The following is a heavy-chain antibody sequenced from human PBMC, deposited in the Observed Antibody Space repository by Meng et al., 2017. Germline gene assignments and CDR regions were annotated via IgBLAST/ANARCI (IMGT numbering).Heavy chain of an antibody. CDR3: ARVGGYDWGPFDY. Sequence: ASVKVFCKASGGTFSSYAISWVRQAPGQGLEWMGWINAGNGNTKYSQKFQGRVTITRDTSASTAYMELSSLRSEDTAVYYCARVGGYDWGPFDYWGQGNLVNGAS. CDR1: GGTFSSYA. V-gene: IGHV1-3*01. J-gene: IGHJ4*02. CDR2: INAGNGNT. D-gene: IGHD5-12*01.